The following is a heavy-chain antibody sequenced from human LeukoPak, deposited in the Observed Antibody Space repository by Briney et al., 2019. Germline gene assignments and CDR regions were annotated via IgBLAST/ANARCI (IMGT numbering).Heavy chain of an antibody. J-gene: IGHJ4*02. CDR1: GFTFSNAW. D-gene: IGHD4-17*01. CDR3: ARGRYGDQRVDRGY. V-gene: IGHV3-15*01. Sequence: GGSLRLSCAASGFTFSNAWMSWVRQAPGKGLEWVGRIKSKTDGGTTDYAAPVKGRFTISRDDSKNTLYLQMNSLKTEDTAVYYCARGRYGDQRVDRGYWGQGTLVTVSS. CDR2: IKSKTDGGTT.